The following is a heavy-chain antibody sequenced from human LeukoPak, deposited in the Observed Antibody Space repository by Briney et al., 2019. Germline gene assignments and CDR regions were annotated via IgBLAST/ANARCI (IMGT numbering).Heavy chain of an antibody. J-gene: IGHJ5*02. CDR3: ARDQDGNDVDWFDP. CDR2: IKQDGSEK. CDR1: GFSFSKSW. D-gene: IGHD2-8*01. Sequence: GGSLSLSCAASGFSFSKSWMSWVRQAPGKGLEWVADIKQDGSEKYYVDSVKGRFTISRDNAKNSMYLQMNNLRADGTAVYYCARDQDGNDVDWFDPWGQGTLVTVSS. V-gene: IGHV3-7*03.